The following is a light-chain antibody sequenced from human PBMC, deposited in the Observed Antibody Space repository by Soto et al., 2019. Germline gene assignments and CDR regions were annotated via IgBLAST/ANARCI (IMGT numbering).Light chain of an antibody. V-gene: IGKV3-15*01. CDR3: QQYNNWPRGT. CDR1: QSVSSN. Sequence: EIVMTQSPATLSVSPGERATLSCRASQSVSSNLAWYQQKPGQAPRLLIYRASTRATGIPARFSGSGSGTEFTLTISSLQSEDFAVYYCQQYNNWPRGTFGQGTKVDIK. J-gene: IGKJ1*01. CDR2: RAS.